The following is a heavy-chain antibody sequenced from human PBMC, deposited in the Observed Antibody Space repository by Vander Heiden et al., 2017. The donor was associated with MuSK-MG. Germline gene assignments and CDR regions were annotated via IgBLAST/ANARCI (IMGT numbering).Heavy chain of an antibody. CDR2: ITWNSGRI. Sequence: EVQLVESGGGLVQPGRSLSRSCTASGFPFDDYAVHGVRQGPGKGLGLVSGITWNSGRIDYAGSVKGRFANSRDNAKNSVFLQMSSMRVEDTAFYYCAKDSAASYYGGMDVWGQGTTVTVSS. J-gene: IGHJ6*02. CDR3: AKDSAASYYGGMDV. CDR1: GFPFDDYA. D-gene: IGHD3-22*01. V-gene: IGHV3-9*01.